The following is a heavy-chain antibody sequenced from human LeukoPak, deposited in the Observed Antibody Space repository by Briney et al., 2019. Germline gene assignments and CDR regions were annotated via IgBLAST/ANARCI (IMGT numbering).Heavy chain of an antibody. J-gene: IGHJ5*01. D-gene: IGHD1-26*01. CDR2: IYPDDSAT. V-gene: IGHV5-51*01. CDR3: ARQVAATYFSDS. Sequence: GASLKISSKGSGCSFTNYWIGWLRQMPGKGLEWMGIIYPDDSATRYSPSFQGQVTISADKSTSTAYLQSSSLKASDTAMYYCARQVAATYFSDSWGQGTLVTVSS. CDR1: GCSFTNYW.